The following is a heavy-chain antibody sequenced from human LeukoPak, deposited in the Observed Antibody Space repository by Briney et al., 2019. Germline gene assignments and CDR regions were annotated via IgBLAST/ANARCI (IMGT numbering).Heavy chain of an antibody. J-gene: IGHJ5*02. CDR1: GGSISSSSYY. V-gene: IGHV4-39*07. CDR3: ARVLRLHARRFDP. Sequence: PSATLSLTCTVSGGSISSSSYYWGWIPQPPGKGLEWIGSIYHSGSTYYNPSLKSRVTISVDTSKNQFSLKLSSVTAADTAVYYCARVLRLHARRFDPWGQGTLVTVSS. D-gene: IGHD6-25*01. CDR2: IYHSGST.